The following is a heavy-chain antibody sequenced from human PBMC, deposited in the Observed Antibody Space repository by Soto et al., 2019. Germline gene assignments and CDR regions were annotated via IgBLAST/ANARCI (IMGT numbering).Heavy chain of an antibody. CDR2: IYYSRST. CDR1: GGSVSSGSYY. J-gene: IGHJ3*02. V-gene: IGHV4-61*01. Sequence: SSETLSLTCTVSGGSVSSGSYYWSWIRQPPGKGLEWIGYIYYSRSTNYNPSLKSRVTISVDTSKNQFSLKLSSVTAADTAVYYCARAGASGYYFYAFDIWGQGAMVTVSS. D-gene: IGHD3-22*01. CDR3: ARAGASGYYFYAFDI.